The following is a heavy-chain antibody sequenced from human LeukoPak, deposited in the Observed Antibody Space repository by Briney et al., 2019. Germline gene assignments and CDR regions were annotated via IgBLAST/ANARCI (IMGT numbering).Heavy chain of an antibody. D-gene: IGHD6-19*01. V-gene: IGHV3-7*03. J-gene: IGHJ4*02. Sequence: GGSLILSCAASGFTFSNYWMTWVRQAPGKGLEWVGIISLDGTKRYYGDSVKGRFTISRDDVKNSMYLQMNSLRAEDTAQYYCARDGDRGWSLSHWGQGTLVTVSS. CDR3: ARDGDRGWSLSH. CDR1: GFTFSNYW. CDR2: ISLDGTKR.